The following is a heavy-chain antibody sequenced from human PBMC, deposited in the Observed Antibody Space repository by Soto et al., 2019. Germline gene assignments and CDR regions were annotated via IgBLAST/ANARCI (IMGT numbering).Heavy chain of an antibody. J-gene: IGHJ5*02. CDR3: AKDRVSTGDGPRFDP. CDR1: GFTFSSYA. V-gene: IGHV3-23*01. D-gene: IGHD4-4*01. CDR2: ISGSGGGT. Sequence: GGSLRLSCAASGFTFSSYAMSWVRQAPGKGLEWVSAISGSGGGTFYADSVKGRFTISRDNSKNTLYLQMSSLRVEDTAVYYCAKDRVSTGDGPRFDPWGQGTLVTVSS.